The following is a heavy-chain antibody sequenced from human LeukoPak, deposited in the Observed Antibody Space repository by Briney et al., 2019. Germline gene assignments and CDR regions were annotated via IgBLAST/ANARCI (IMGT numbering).Heavy chain of an antibody. D-gene: IGHD3-10*01. Sequence: ASVKVSCKASGYTFTGYYMRWVRQAPGQGLEWMGRINPNSGGTNYAQKFQGRVTMTRDTSISTAYMELSRLRSDDTAVYYCARVGSMVRGVKDGRVFDYWGQGTLVTVSS. J-gene: IGHJ4*02. CDR2: INPNSGGT. CDR1: GYTFTGYY. V-gene: IGHV1-2*06. CDR3: ARVGSMVRGVKDGRVFDY.